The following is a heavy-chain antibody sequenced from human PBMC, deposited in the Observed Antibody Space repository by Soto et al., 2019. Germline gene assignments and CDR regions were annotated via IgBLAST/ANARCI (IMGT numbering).Heavy chain of an antibody. V-gene: IGHV3-21*01. Sequence: EVQLVESGGGLVKPGGSLRLSCAASGFTFSSYSMNWVRQAPGKGLEWVSSISSSSSYIYYADSVKGRFTISRDNAKNSRYLQLNSLRAEDTAVYYCARDVTDYGAPGDAFDIWGQGTMVTVSS. CDR2: ISSSSSYI. CDR1: GFTFSSYS. D-gene: IGHD4-17*01. CDR3: ARDVTDYGAPGDAFDI. J-gene: IGHJ3*02.